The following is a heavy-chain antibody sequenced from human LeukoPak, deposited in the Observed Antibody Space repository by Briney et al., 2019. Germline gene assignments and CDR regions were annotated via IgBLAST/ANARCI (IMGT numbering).Heavy chain of an antibody. V-gene: IGHV4-4*07. J-gene: IGHJ6*02. CDR3: AREPSGSYFRGGSSNYGMDV. Sequence: PSETLSLTCTVSGGSISSYYWSWIRQPAGKGLEWIGRIYTSGSTNYNPSLKSRVTMSVDTSKNQFPLKLSSVTAADTAVYYCAREPSGSYFRGGSSNYGMDVWGQGTTVTVSS. CDR2: IYTSGST. D-gene: IGHD1-26*01. CDR1: GGSISSYY.